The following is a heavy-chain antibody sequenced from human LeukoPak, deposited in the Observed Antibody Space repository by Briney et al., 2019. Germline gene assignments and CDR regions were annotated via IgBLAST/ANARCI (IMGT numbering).Heavy chain of an antibody. D-gene: IGHD3-22*01. CDR1: GFTFSSYG. Sequence: GGSLRLSCAASGFTFSSYGMDWVRQAPGKGLEWVGRSRNKANSYTTEYAASVRGRFTISRDDSKNSLYLQMNSLKTEDTAVYYCVRDSGSSAYYSYWGQGTLVTVSS. V-gene: IGHV3-72*01. CDR2: SRNKANSYTT. J-gene: IGHJ4*02. CDR3: VRDSGSSAYYSY.